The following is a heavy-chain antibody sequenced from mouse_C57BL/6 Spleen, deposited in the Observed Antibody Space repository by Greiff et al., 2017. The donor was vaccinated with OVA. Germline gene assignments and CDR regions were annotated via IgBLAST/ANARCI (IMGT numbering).Heavy chain of an antibody. CDR2: ISDGGSYT. Sequence: EVQRVESGGGLVKPGGSLKLSCAASGFTFSSYAMSWVRQTPEKRLEWVATISDGGSYTYYPDNVKGRFTISRDNAKNNLYLQMSHLKSEDTAMYYCASRANWDGYYAMDYWGQGTSVTVSS. CDR1: GFTFSSYA. V-gene: IGHV5-4*01. CDR3: ASRANWDGYYAMDY. J-gene: IGHJ4*01. D-gene: IGHD4-1*01.